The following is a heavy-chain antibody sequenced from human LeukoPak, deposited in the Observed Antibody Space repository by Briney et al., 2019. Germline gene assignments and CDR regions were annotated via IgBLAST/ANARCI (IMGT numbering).Heavy chain of an antibody. J-gene: IGHJ4*02. CDR3: ATLGYHLDS. Sequence: PGGSLRLSCAASGFAFSAYEMNWVRQAPGKGLEWVSYIAGSDTRTYYADSVKGRSTIFRDNAKNSLYLQMNSLRAEDTALYYCATLGYHLDSWGQGTPVTVSS. CDR1: GFAFSAYE. V-gene: IGHV3-48*03. CDR2: IAGSDTRT. D-gene: IGHD3-22*01.